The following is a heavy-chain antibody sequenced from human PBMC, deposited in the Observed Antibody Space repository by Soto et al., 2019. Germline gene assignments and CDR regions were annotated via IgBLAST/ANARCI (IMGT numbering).Heavy chain of an antibody. D-gene: IGHD3-10*01. CDR3: ARLRVVLLCFGADLSPGGMDF. J-gene: IGHJ6*02. CDR2: ISYDGSNK. Sequence: QVQLVESGGGVVQPGRSLRVSYAASGFTFSSYGMHWVRQARGKGLEWVAVISYDGSNKYYADSVKGRFTISRDNSNNRQYLQMNSMRAEDTAAYYCARLRVVLLCFGADLSPGGMDFWGQGTTVTVSS. V-gene: IGHV3-30*03. CDR1: GFTFSSYG.